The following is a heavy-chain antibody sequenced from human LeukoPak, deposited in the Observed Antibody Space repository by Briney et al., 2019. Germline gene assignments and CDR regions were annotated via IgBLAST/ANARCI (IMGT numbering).Heavy chain of an antibody. Sequence: ASVKVSCKASGYTFTGYYMHWVRQAPGQGLEWMGWINPNSGGTNYAQKFQGRVTMTRDTSTSTAYMELSRLRSDDTAVYYCARESPSLGYCSGGSCYRYFDYWGQGTLVTVSS. J-gene: IGHJ4*02. V-gene: IGHV1-2*02. D-gene: IGHD2-15*01. CDR2: INPNSGGT. CDR3: ARESPSLGYCSGGSCYRYFDY. CDR1: GYTFTGYY.